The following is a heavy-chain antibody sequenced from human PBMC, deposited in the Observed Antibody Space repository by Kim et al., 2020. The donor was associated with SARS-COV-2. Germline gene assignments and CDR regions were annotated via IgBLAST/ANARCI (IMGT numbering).Heavy chain of an antibody. Sequence: GRFTISRDNSKTTLYLQMNSLRAEDTAVIYCAKDLGYIYGSAYYYYGMDVWGQGTTVTVSS. V-gene: IGHV3-23*01. D-gene: IGHD5-18*01. J-gene: IGHJ6*02. CDR3: AKDLGYIYGSAYYYYGMDV.